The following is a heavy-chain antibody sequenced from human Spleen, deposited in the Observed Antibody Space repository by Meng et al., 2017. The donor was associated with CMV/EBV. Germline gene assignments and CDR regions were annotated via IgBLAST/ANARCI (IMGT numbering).Heavy chain of an antibody. D-gene: IGHD3-10*01. J-gene: IGHJ4*02. CDR1: GDSNRSRRVY. Sequence: VSGDSNRSRRVYWGWNRQQPGKGLEWIGNINDRGSKKNKPKKKSRDTTSIDTSKNQFSMKVKSVTAADTAVYYCARHLRSYYSTFDYWGQGMVVTVSS. CDR3: ARHLRSYYSTFDY. V-gene: IGHV4-39*01. CDR2: INDRGSK.